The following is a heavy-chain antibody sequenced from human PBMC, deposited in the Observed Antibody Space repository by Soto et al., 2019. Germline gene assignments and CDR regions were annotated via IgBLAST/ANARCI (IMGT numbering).Heavy chain of an antibody. CDR2: INPNSGGT. CDR1: GYTFTGYY. V-gene: IGHV1-2*02. Sequence: QVQLVQSGAEVKKPGASVKVSCKASGYTFTGYYIHWVRQAPGQGLEWMGWINPNSGGTSYAQKLEGGATMTKDTSINTAYMELSGPRADDTAVYCWARAADSSGYYYYFDYWGQGTLVTVSS. J-gene: IGHJ4*02. D-gene: IGHD3-22*01. CDR3: ARAADSSGYYYYFDY.